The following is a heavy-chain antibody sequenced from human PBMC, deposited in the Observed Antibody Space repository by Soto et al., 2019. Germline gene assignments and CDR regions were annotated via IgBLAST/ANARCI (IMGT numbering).Heavy chain of an antibody. J-gene: IGHJ6*03. CDR1: GYTFTSYG. Sequence: ASVKVSCKTSGYTFTSYGISWVRQAPGQGLEWMGWINAYNGNTNYVQKFQGRVIMATDTSASTAYMELRSLRSDDTAVYYCTRDHRKNVVVVPAAYYYYYMDVWGRGATVTVSS. V-gene: IGHV1-18*01. CDR2: INAYNGNT. D-gene: IGHD2-2*01. CDR3: TRDHRKNVVVVPAAYYYYYMDV.